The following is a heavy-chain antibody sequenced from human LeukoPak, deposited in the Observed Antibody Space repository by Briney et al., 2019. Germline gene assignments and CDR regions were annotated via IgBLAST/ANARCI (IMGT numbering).Heavy chain of an antibody. CDR1: GYSFTRYW. CDR3: ARRWEGTFDI. CDR2: IFPGDSDT. V-gene: IGHV5-51*01. D-gene: IGHD1-26*01. Sequence: GESLKISCKGSGYSFTRYWIGWARQMPGKGLESMGIIFPGDSDTRYSPPSQGQVTISADKSITTAYLQWSSLKASDTAMYYCARRWEGTFDIWGQGTMVTVSS. J-gene: IGHJ3*02.